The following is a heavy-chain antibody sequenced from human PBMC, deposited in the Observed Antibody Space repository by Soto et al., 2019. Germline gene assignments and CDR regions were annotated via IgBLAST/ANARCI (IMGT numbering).Heavy chain of an antibody. D-gene: IGHD4-17*01. CDR1: GFTFSSYG. V-gene: IGHV3-33*01. Sequence: QVQLVESGGGVVQPGRSLRLSCAASGFTFSSYGMHWVRKAPGKGLEWVAVIWYDGSNKYYADSVKGRFTISRDNSKNTLYLQMNSLRAEDTAVYYCARVSLRNDYGGIDIWGQGTMVTVSS. J-gene: IGHJ3*02. CDR3: ARVSLRNDYGGIDI. CDR2: IWYDGSNK.